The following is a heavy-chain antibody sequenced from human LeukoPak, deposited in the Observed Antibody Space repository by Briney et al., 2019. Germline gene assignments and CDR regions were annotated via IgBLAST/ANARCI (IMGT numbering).Heavy chain of an antibody. J-gene: IGHJ4*02. CDR2: IYYSGST. CDR1: GGSISSYY. D-gene: IGHD4-11*01. V-gene: IGHV4-59*08. Sequence: SETLSLTCTVSGGSISSYYWSWIRQPPGKGLEWIGYIYYSGSTNYNPSLKSRVTISVDTSKNQFSLKLSSVTAADTAVYYCARHFSSNYVDSTYYFDYWGQGTLVTVSS. CDR3: ARHFSSNYVDSTYYFDY.